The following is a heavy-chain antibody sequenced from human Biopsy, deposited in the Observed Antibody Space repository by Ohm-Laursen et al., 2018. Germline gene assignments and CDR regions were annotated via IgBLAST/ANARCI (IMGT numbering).Heavy chain of an antibody. CDR3: ASHDSSGWWFFDN. CDR1: GGSISNYY. D-gene: IGHD6-19*01. CDR2: IYHTGSA. J-gene: IGHJ4*02. Sequence: TLSLTCPVSGGSISNYYCAWIRQSPGKGLEWIGYIYHTGSANYNPSLRSRVTLSLDTSKNQFSLSLTSVTAADTAVYYCASHDSSGWWFFDNWGQGTLVTVS. V-gene: IGHV4-59*01.